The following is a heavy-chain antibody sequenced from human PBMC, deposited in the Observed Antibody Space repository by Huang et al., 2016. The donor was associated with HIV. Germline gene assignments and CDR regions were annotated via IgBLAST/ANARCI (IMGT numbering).Heavy chain of an antibody. D-gene: IGHD6-6*01. CDR1: GGSMSSYY. Sequence: QESGPGLVKPSETLSLPCTVSGGSMSSYYWSWIRQPPGKGLEWIGYIYYSGSTNYNPYLKSRGTISVDTAKNQFSLRLSSVTAADTAVYYWARASIAARRWFDPWGQGSLVTVSS. V-gene: IGHV4-59*01. J-gene: IGHJ5*02. CDR2: IYYSGST. CDR3: ARASIAARRWFDP.